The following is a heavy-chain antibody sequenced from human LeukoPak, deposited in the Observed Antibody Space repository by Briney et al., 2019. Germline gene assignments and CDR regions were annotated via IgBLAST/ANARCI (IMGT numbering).Heavy chain of an antibody. CDR3: ARGAHDYGDEYYFDY. Sequence: ASVKVSCKASGYTFTSYYMHWVRQAPGQGLEWMGIINPSGGSTSYAQKFQGRVTMTRDTSTSTVYMELSSPRSEDTAVYYCARGAHDYGDEYYFDYWGQGTLVTASS. V-gene: IGHV1-46*01. D-gene: IGHD4-17*01. CDR1: GYTFTSYY. CDR2: INPSGGST. J-gene: IGHJ4*02.